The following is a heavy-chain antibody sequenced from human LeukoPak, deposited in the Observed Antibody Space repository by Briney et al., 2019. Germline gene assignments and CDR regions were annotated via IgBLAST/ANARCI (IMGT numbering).Heavy chain of an antibody. J-gene: IGHJ6*02. Sequence: GGSLRLSCAASGFTFSSHWMHWVRQAPGKGLVWVSRINGDGSNTTYADSVKGRFTISRDNAKNTLYLQMNSLRAEDTAVYYCAKDYYHYGDYGTPSYGMDVWGQGTTVTVSS. CDR1: GFTFSSHW. D-gene: IGHD4-17*01. V-gene: IGHV3-74*03. CDR2: INGDGSNT. CDR3: AKDYYHYGDYGTPSYGMDV.